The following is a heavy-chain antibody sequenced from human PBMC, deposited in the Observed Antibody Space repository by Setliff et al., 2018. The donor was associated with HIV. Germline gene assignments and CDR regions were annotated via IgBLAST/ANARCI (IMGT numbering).Heavy chain of an antibody. Sequence: ASVKVSCKASGYTFTNYAIHWVRQAPGRRLEWMGWINPGNGNTKYSQKFQGRVTITRDTSATTVYMELSGLRSEDTAVYFCARSLGGLAVPSKNYFDPWGQGTLVTVSS. D-gene: IGHD1-7*01. CDR3: ARSLGGLAVPSKNYFDP. CDR1: GYTFTNYA. CDR2: INPGNGNT. V-gene: IGHV1-3*01. J-gene: IGHJ5*02.